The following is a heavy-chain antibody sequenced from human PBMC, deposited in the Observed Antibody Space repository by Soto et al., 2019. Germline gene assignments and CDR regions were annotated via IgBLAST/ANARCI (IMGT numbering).Heavy chain of an antibody. CDR3: ARDGDPGSYYDQIDY. Sequence: EVQLVESGGGLVKPGGSLRLSCAASGFTFSSYSMNWVRQAPGKGLEWVSSISSSSSYIYYADSVKGRFTISRDNAKNSLYLQMNSLRAEDTAVYYCARDGDPGSYYDQIDYWGQGTLVTVSS. CDR2: ISSSSSYI. D-gene: IGHD3-10*01. CDR1: GFTFSSYS. V-gene: IGHV3-21*01. J-gene: IGHJ4*02.